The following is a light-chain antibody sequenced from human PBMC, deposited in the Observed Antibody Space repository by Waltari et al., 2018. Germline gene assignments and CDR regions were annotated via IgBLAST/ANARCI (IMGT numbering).Light chain of an antibody. CDR1: SSNIGRNA. J-gene: IGLJ3*02. CDR3: ATWDDSLDGPV. CDR2: TND. Sequence: QSVLTQPPSASGTPGQRVTISCLGSSSNIGRNAVSWYQQLPGTAPRLLIHTNDQRPSGVPDRFSASKSGTSASLAISGLQSEDEADFHCATWDDSLDGPVFGGGTKLTVL. V-gene: IGLV1-44*01.